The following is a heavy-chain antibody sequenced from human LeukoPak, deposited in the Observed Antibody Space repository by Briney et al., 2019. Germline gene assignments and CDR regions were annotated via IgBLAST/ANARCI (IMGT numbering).Heavy chain of an antibody. J-gene: IGHJ4*02. V-gene: IGHV4-61*08. Sequence: SETLSLTCTVSGGSISSGGYYWSWIRQHPGKGLEWIGYIYYSGSTNYNPSLKSRVTISVDTSKNQFSLKLSSVTAADTAVYYCARDGSLGAYGDSGGLVYWGQGTLVTVSS. CDR3: ARDGSLGAYGDSGGLVY. CDR1: GGSISSGGYY. D-gene: IGHD4-17*01. CDR2: IYYSGST.